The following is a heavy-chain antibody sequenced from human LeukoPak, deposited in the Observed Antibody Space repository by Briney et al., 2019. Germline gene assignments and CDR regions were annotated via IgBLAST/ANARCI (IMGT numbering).Heavy chain of an antibody. V-gene: IGHV3-7*05. CDR1: GFTFSSCW. CDR3: SLEGSSWYRYFQH. D-gene: IGHD6-13*01. Sequence: GGSLRLSCAASGFTFSSCWMSWVRQAPGKGLEWVANIKQDGSEKYYVDSVKGRFTISRDNAKNSLYLQMNSLRAEDTAVYYSSLEGSSWYRYFQHWGQGTLVTVSS. CDR2: IKQDGSEK. J-gene: IGHJ1*01.